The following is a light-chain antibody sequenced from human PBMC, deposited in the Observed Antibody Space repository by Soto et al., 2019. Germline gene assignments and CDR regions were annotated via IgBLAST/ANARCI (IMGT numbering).Light chain of an antibody. CDR2: EVN. V-gene: IGLV2-14*03. J-gene: IGLJ1*01. CDR3: SSYSDSDTKV. Sequence: QSALTQPASVSGSPGQSITISCGGTSSDVGAYIYVSWYQQYPGKAPKLIIYEVNNRPSGVSGRFSGSKSDTTAYLTISGLQAEDEADYYCSSYSDSDTKVFGTGTQLTVL. CDR1: SSDVGAYIY.